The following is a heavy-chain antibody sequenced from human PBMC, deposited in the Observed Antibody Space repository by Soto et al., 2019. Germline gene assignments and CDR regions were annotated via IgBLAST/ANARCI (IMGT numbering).Heavy chain of an antibody. D-gene: IGHD1-1*01. Sequence: GGSLRLSCMASGLNVDNVYMSWVRQAPGKGLEWVSVLYTADSTNYADSVKGRFTISRDSSKNTVYLQMDSLRAGDTAGDDGASDSTGPERWGQGSPVTVSS. CDR1: GLNVDNVY. J-gene: IGHJ4*02. CDR2: LYTADST. V-gene: IGHV3-53*01. CDR3: ASDSTGPER.